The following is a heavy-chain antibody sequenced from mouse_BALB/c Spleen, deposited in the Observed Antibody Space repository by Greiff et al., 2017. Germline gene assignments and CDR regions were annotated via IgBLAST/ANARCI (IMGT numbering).Heavy chain of an antibody. Sequence: EVKLQESGPGLVKPSQSLSLTCSVTGYSITSCYYWYWIRQFPGNKLEWMGYISYDGSNYYNPSLKNRISISRDTTKNQFFLKLNSVTTEDTAKYLSESANASCVGFAYWGQGTLVTVSA. CDR3: ESANASCVGFAY. CDR2: ISYDGSN. CDR1: GYSITSCYY. J-gene: IGHJ3*01. V-gene: IGHV3-6*02.